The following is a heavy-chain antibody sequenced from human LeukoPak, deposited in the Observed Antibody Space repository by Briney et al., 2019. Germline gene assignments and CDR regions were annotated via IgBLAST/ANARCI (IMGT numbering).Heavy chain of an antibody. Sequence: SETMSLTCTVSGGSISDYYWSWIRQSAGKVLEWIGRMYISGASNYNPSLKSRVTMSLDTSKNQISLKLNSVTAADTAVYYCARNEVGPTIYGMDVWGQGTTVTVSS. CDR1: GGSISDYY. J-gene: IGHJ6*02. CDR2: MYISGAS. CDR3: ARNEVGPTIYGMDV. V-gene: IGHV4-4*07. D-gene: IGHD1-26*01.